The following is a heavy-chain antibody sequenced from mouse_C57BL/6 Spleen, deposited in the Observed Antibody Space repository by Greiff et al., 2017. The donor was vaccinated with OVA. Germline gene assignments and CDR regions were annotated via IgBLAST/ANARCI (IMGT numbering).Heavy chain of an antibody. CDR2: IYPGDGDT. Sequence: QVQLQQSGPELVKPGASVKISCKASGYAFSSSWMNWVKQRPGKGLEWIGRIYPGDGDTNYNGKFKGKATLTADKSSSTAYMQLSSLTSLDSAVYFCARERTYYGYLYSMDYWGQGTSVTVSS. CDR3: ARERTYYGYLYSMDY. CDR1: GYAFSSSW. J-gene: IGHJ4*01. V-gene: IGHV1-82*01. D-gene: IGHD2-9*01.